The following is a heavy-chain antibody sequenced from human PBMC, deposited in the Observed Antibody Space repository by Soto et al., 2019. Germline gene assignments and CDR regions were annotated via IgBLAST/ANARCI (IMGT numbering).Heavy chain of an antibody. CDR1: GFTFTSSS. V-gene: IGHV1-58*01. CDR2: IVVGSGNT. CDR3: AAEPIPYRVSYYDY. D-gene: IGHD3-16*02. J-gene: IGHJ4*02. Sequence: SVKVSCKASGFTFTSSSVQWVRQARGQRLEWIGWIVVGSGNTNYAQKFQERVTITRDMSTSTAYMELSSLRSEDTAVYYCAAEPIPYRVSYYDYYGQGTLVSVSS.